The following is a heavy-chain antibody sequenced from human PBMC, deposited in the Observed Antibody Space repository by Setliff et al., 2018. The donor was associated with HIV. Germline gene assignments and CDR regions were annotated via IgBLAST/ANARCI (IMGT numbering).Heavy chain of an antibody. CDR2: INPNSGDS. D-gene: IGHD1-26*01. CDR3: ATDREKWEGYYKYYYMDV. Sequence: EASVKVSCKASGYTFTAYYIHWVRQAPGQGLEWMGRINPNSGDSKYAQRFQGRVTMTRDTSITTASMDLSSLRSDDTALYSCATDREKWEGYYKYYYMDVWGKGTKVTVSS. CDR1: GYTFTAYY. V-gene: IGHV1-2*06. J-gene: IGHJ6*03.